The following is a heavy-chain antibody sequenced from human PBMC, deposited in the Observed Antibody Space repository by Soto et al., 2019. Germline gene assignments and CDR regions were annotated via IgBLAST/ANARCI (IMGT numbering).Heavy chain of an antibody. D-gene: IGHD3-22*01. J-gene: IGHJ4*02. Sequence: NVSCKASCYTFTSYGISWVRQAPGQGLEWMGWISAYNGNTNYAQKLQGRVTMTTDTSTSTAYMELRSLRSDYTAVYYCASSTYYYDSSGSRTLFDYWGQGTLVTVSS. CDR1: CYTFTSYG. CDR3: ASSTYYYDSSGSRTLFDY. CDR2: ISAYNGNT. V-gene: IGHV1-18*01.